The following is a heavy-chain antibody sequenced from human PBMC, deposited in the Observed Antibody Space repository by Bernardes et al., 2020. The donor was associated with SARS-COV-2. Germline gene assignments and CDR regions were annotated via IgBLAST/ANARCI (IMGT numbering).Heavy chain of an antibody. J-gene: IGHJ3*01. Sequence: GGSLKVSCAASGFTFSTYWMSWVRQAPGKGLEWVANINGFGSTRNYVDSVKGRFTISRDNAKNSLHLQVNSLRAEDTAIYYCATYYGGYSFPFWGQGTMVTVSS. D-gene: IGHD3-10*01. CDR3: ATYYGGYSFPF. V-gene: IGHV3-7*01. CDR2: INGFGSTR. CDR1: GFTFSTYW.